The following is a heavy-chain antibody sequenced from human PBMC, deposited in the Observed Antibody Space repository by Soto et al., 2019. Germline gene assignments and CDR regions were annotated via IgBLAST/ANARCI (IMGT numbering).Heavy chain of an antibody. V-gene: IGHV4-59*01. CDR1: GGSISSYY. D-gene: IGHD4-17*01. J-gene: IGHJ4*02. CDR2: IYYSVST. Sequence: PSEPLCHTCTVSGGSISSYYWSWIRKRPGKGLEWIGYIYYSVSTNYNPSLKSRVTISVDTSKNQFSLKLSSVTAADTAVYYCARSLTTVTTPFDYWGRGTLVTVSS. CDR3: ARSLTTVTTPFDY.